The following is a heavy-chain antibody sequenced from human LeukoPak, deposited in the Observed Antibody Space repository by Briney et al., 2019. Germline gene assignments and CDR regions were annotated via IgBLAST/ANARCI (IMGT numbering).Heavy chain of an antibody. Sequence: GGSLRLSCAASGFTFSNVWMSWVRQVPGKGLEWVANIKQDGSEKYYVDSVKGRFTISRDNAKNSLYLQMNSLRAEDTAVYYCARSASVDYYGSGEDYFDYWGQGTLVTVSS. D-gene: IGHD3-10*01. CDR2: IKQDGSEK. CDR3: ARSASVDYYGSGEDYFDY. CDR1: GFTFSNVW. V-gene: IGHV3-7*01. J-gene: IGHJ4*02.